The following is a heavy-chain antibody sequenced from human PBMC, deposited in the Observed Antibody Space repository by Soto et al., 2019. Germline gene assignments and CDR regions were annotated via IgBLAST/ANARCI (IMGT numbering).Heavy chain of an antibody. D-gene: IGHD3-16*01. V-gene: IGHV3-43*01. CDR1: GFTFDDYT. Sequence: GGSLRLSCAASGFTFDDYTMHWVRQAPGKGLEWVSLISWDGGSTYYADSVMGRFTISRDNSKNSLYLQMNSLRTEDTALYYCAKDQISSHYYYYYGMDVWGQGTTVTVSS. CDR2: ISWDGGST. CDR3: AKDQISSHYYYYYGMDV. J-gene: IGHJ6*02.